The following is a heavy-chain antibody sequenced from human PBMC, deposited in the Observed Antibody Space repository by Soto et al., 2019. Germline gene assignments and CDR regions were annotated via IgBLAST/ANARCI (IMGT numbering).Heavy chain of an antibody. D-gene: IGHD5-18*01. J-gene: IGHJ2*01. CDR1: GGSFSGYY. CDR2: INHSGST. Sequence: SETLSLTCAVYGGSFSGYYWSWIRKPPGKGLEWIGEINHSGSTNYNPSLKSRVTISVDTSKNQFSLKLSSVTAADTAVYYCAISGYSYGYRRELLGYCDLWGRGTLVTVSA. CDR3: AISGYSYGYRRELLGYCDL. V-gene: IGHV4-34*01.